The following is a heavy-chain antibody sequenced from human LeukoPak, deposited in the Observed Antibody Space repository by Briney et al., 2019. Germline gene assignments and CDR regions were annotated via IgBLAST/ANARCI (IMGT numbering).Heavy chain of an antibody. CDR1: GFTFSSYG. J-gene: IGHJ4*02. CDR2: IRYDGSNK. Sequence: GGSLRLSCAASGFTFSSYGMHWVRQAPGEGLEWVAFIRYDGSNKYYADSVKGRFTISRDNSKNTLYLQMNSLRAEDTAVYYCAKPSGYNSNLRANGAFHWGQGTLVTVSS. D-gene: IGHD1-7*01. CDR3: AKPSGYNSNLRANGAFH. V-gene: IGHV3-30*02.